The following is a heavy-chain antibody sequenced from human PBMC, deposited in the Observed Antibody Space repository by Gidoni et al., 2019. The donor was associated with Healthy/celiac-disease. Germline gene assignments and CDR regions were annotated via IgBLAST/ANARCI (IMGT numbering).Heavy chain of an antibody. Sequence: QLQLQESGPGLVKPSETLSLTCTVSGGSISSSSYYWGWIRQPPGKGLEWIGSIYYSGSTYYNPSLKSRVTISVDTSKNQFSLKLSSVTAADTAVYYCARASSDYGDRYFDYWGQGTLVTVSS. D-gene: IGHD4-17*01. J-gene: IGHJ4*02. CDR1: GGSISSSSYY. V-gene: IGHV4-39*07. CDR3: ARASSDYGDRYFDY. CDR2: IYYSGST.